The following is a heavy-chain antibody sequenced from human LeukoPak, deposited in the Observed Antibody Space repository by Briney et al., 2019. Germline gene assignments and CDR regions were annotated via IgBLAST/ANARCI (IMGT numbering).Heavy chain of an antibody. J-gene: IGHJ6*03. D-gene: IGHD1-26*01. CDR2: VYHSGST. CDR1: GHSINSGFY. Sequence: SETLSLTCTVSGHSINSGFYWGWIRQPPGKGLEWIVSVYHSGSTYYNPSLKSRVTISVDTSKNQFSLKLRSVTAADSAVYYCARDSLGYYYYYMGVWGKGTTVTVSS. V-gene: IGHV4-38-2*02. CDR3: ARDSLGYYYYYMGV.